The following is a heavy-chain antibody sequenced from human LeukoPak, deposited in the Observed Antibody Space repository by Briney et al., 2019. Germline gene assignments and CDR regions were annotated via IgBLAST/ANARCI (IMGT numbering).Heavy chain of an antibody. CDR1: GYSISSGYY. CDR2: IYHSGST. V-gene: IGHV4-38-2*02. D-gene: IGHD3-9*01. J-gene: IGHJ4*02. Sequence: PSETLSLTCTVSGYSISSGYYWGWIRPPPGKGREWIGSIYHSGSTYYNPSLKSRVTISVDTSKNQFSLKLSSVTAADTAVYYCARDNYDILTGTHSDYWGQGTLVTVSS. CDR3: ARDNYDILTGTHSDY.